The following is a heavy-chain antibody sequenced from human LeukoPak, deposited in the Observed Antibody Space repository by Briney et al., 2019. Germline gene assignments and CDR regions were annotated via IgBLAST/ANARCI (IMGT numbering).Heavy chain of an antibody. CDR1: GFTFSSYD. J-gene: IGHJ2*01. CDR3: ARVQGLDFRWYFDL. Sequence: GGSLILSCAASGFTFSSYDMHWVRPATGKGLEWVSAIGTAGDTYYPGSVKGRFTISRENAKNSLYLQMNSLRAGDTAVYYCARVQGLDFRWYFDLWGRGTLVTVSS. V-gene: IGHV3-13*01. CDR2: IGTAGDT.